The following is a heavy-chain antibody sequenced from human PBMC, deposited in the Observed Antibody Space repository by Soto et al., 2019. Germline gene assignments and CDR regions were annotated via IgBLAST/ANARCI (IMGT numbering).Heavy chain of an antibody. J-gene: IGHJ4*02. Sequence: ASVKVSCKASGYTFTSYTIHWVRQAPGQRLEWMGWINAGNGNTKYSQKFQGRVTITRDTSATTAYIELSSLRSEDTAVYYCARDGGYAIFDRWGQGTLVTSPQ. V-gene: IGHV1-3*01. D-gene: IGHD5-12*01. CDR3: ARDGGYAIFDR. CDR1: GYTFTSYT. CDR2: INAGNGNT.